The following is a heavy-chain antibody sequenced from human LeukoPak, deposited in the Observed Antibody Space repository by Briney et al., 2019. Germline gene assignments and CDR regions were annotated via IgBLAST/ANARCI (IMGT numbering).Heavy chain of an antibody. CDR1: GGSFSGYY. V-gene: IGHV4-34*01. J-gene: IGHJ4*02. D-gene: IGHD2-2*01. CDR3: ARGPRIYCSSTSCQWRRVLYFDY. Sequence: PSETLSLTCAVYGGSFSGYYWSWIRQPPGKGLEWIGEINHSGSTNYNPSLKSRVTISVDTSKNQFSLKLSSVTAVDTAVYYCARGPRIYCSSTSCQWRRVLYFDYWGQGTLVTVSS. CDR2: INHSGST.